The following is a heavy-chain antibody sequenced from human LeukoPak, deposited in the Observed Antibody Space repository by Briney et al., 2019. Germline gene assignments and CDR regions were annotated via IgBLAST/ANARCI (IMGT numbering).Heavy chain of an antibody. CDR3: ARAVSGSSLRAYYFDY. CDR1: GYTFTSYY. D-gene: IGHD1-26*01. CDR2: INPNSGGT. V-gene: IGHV1-2*06. J-gene: IGHJ4*02. Sequence: ASVKVSCKASGYTFTSYYMHWVRQAPGQGLEWMGRINPNSGGTNYAQKFQGRVTMTRDTSISTAYMELSRLRSDDTAVYYCARAVSGSSLRAYYFDYWGQGTLVTVSS.